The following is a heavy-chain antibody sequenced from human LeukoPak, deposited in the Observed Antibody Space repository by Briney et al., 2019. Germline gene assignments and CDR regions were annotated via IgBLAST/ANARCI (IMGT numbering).Heavy chain of an antibody. CDR2: ISYDGSNK. Sequence: GGSLRLSCAASGFTFSSYGMHWVRQAPGKGLEWVAVISYDGSNKYCADSVKGRFTISRDNSKNTLYLQMNSLRAEDTAVYYCAKDSTIVVVTVTYDYWGQGTLVTVSS. J-gene: IGHJ4*02. CDR3: AKDSTIVVVTVTYDY. CDR1: GFTFSSYG. D-gene: IGHD2-21*02. V-gene: IGHV3-30*18.